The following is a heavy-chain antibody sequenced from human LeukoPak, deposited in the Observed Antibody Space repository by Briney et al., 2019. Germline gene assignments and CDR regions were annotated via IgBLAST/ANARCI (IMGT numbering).Heavy chain of an antibody. V-gene: IGHV3-11*01. CDR2: ISSSGSTI. CDR3: ARDPGIAAAVTDY. CDR1: GFTFSDYY. Sequence: KAGGSLRLSCAASGFTFSDYYMSWIRQAPGKGLEWVSYISSSGSTIYYADSVKGRFTISRDNAKNSLYLQMNSLRAEDTAVYYCARDPGIAAAVTDYWGQGTLVTVSS. D-gene: IGHD6-13*01. J-gene: IGHJ4*02.